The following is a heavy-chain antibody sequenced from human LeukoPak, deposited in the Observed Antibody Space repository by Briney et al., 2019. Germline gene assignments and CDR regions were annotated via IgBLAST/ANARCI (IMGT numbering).Heavy chain of an antibody. CDR1: GFTFSSYS. CDR3: ASGYLPFDY. J-gene: IGHJ4*02. D-gene: IGHD5-18*01. V-gene: IGHV3-53*01. Sequence: GGSLRLSCAASGFTFSSYSMNWVRQAPGKGLEWVSVIYSGGSTYYADSVRGRFTISSDNSKTTLYLQMNTLRAEDTAVYYCASGYLPFDYWGQGTLVTVSS. CDR2: IYSGGST.